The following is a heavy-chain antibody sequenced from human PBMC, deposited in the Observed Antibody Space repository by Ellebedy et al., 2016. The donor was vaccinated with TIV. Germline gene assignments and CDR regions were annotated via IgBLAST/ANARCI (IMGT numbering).Heavy chain of an antibody. Sequence: SVKVSXKASGGTFSSYAISWVRQAPGQGLEWMGGIIPIFGTANYAQKFQGRVTITADESTSTAYMELSSLRSEDTAVYYCARDHGSGSYYIDAFDIWGQGTMVTVSS. J-gene: IGHJ3*02. CDR2: IIPIFGTA. D-gene: IGHD3-10*01. CDR3: ARDHGSGSYYIDAFDI. V-gene: IGHV1-69*13. CDR1: GGTFSSYA.